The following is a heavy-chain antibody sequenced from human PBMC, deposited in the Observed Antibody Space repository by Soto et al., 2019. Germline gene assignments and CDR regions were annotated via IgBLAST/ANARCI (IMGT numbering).Heavy chain of an antibody. CDR2: VYNSGST. D-gene: IGHD6-13*01. J-gene: IGHJ4*02. CDR3: ARYRREAVAGYTLNN. V-gene: IGHV4-59*01. Sequence: SETLSLTCTVSGGSISSNYWTWIRQPPGKGLEWIGYVYNSGSTNYNPSLKSRVTISEDTSKSQFSLKVNSMTAADTAVYYCARYRREAVAGYTLNNWGQGILVTVSS. CDR1: GGSISSNY.